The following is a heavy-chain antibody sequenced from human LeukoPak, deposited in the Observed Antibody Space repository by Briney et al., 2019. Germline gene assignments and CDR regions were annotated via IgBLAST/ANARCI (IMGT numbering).Heavy chain of an antibody. V-gene: IGHV3-30*18. CDR2: ISYDGSNK. Sequence: GGSLRLSCAASGFTFSSYGMHWVRQAPGKGLEWVAVISYDGSNKYYADSVKGRFTISRDNSKNTLYLQMNSLRAEDMAVYYCAKGSTDLDPWGQGTLVTVSS. J-gene: IGHJ5*02. D-gene: IGHD2-15*01. CDR1: GFTFSSYG. CDR3: AKGSTDLDP.